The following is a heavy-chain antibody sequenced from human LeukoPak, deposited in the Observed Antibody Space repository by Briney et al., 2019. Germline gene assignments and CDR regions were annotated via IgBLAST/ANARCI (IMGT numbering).Heavy chain of an antibody. J-gene: IGHJ5*02. CDR2: IYTSGST. Sequence: SETLSLTCTVSGGSISSGNYYWNWIRQPAGKGLEWIGRIYTSGSTNYNPSLKSRVTMSVDTSKNQFSLKLSSVTAADTAVYYCAREGEDFWSGPWGQGTLVTVSS. CDR3: AREGEDFWSGP. V-gene: IGHV4-61*02. CDR1: GGSISSGNYY. D-gene: IGHD3-3*01.